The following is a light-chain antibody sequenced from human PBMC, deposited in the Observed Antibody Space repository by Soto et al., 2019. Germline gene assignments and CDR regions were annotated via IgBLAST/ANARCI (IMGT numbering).Light chain of an antibody. J-gene: IGLJ1*01. CDR3: SSYLSSGNYV. CDR2: DVS. Sequence: QSVLTQPASVSGSPGQSITISCTGTSSDVGDYNYVSWYQQNPDKAPKVIIYDVSNRPSGVSNRFSGSKSGYTASLTISGLQAEYEADYYCSSYLSSGNYVFGTGTKVTVL. V-gene: IGLV2-14*01. CDR1: SSDVGDYNY.